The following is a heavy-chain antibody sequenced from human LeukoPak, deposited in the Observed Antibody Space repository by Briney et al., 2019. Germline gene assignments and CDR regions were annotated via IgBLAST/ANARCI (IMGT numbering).Heavy chain of an antibody. V-gene: IGHV3-23*01. CDR2: ITGSGGST. D-gene: IGHD2-15*01. CDR1: GSTFSSYA. J-gene: IGHJ5*02. Sequence: GGSLRLSCAASGSTFSSYAMGWLRQAPGKGLEWVSTITGSGGSTYYADSVKGRFTISRDNSKNTLYLQMNSLRVEDTAVYYCAKDICSGGSCYSGNWFDPWGQGTLVTVSS. CDR3: AKDICSGGSCYSGNWFDP.